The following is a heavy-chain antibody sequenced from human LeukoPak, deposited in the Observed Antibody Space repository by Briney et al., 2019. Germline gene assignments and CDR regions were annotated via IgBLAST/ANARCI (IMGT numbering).Heavy chain of an antibody. CDR2: INSDGTST. CDR3: ATGRDGYNSAFDF. J-gene: IGHJ4*02. CDR1: GFTFTKYW. V-gene: IGHV3-74*01. Sequence: PGGSLRLSCAASGFTFTKYWVYWVRQAPGKGLVWVSRINSDGTSTSYADSVKGRFTISRDNSKNTLYLQMSSLRTEDTAVYYCATGRDGYNSAFDFWGQGVLVTVSS. D-gene: IGHD5-24*01.